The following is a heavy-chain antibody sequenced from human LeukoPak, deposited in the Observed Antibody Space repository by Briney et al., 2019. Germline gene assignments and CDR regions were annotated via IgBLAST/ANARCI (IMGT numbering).Heavy chain of an antibody. D-gene: IGHD2-2*01. CDR3: AKDISRNFVVVPAADY. Sequence: GGSLRLSCAASGFTFDDYAMHWVRQPPGKSLEWVSLVSGDGGRTYYADSVKGRYTVSRDNSKNSLHLQMNSLRTEDTALYYCAKDISRNFVVVPAADYWGQGTLVTVSS. CDR1: GFTFDDYA. CDR2: VSGDGGRT. J-gene: IGHJ4*02. V-gene: IGHV3-43*02.